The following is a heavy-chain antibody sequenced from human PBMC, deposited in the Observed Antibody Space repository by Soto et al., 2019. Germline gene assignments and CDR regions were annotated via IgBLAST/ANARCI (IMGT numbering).Heavy chain of an antibody. Sequence: QVQLVASGGGVVQPGRSLRLSCAASGFTLSSHGMHWVRQAPGKGLEWVALLWDDGRDQYYADSVKGRFTISRDNSKNTLYLQMNSLRAEDTAMYYCARASSGSHFYFGLDVWGQGTTVTVSS. CDR1: GFTLSSHG. D-gene: IGHD3-10*01. CDR2: LWDDGRDQ. V-gene: IGHV3-33*01. CDR3: ARASSGSHFYFGLDV. J-gene: IGHJ6*02.